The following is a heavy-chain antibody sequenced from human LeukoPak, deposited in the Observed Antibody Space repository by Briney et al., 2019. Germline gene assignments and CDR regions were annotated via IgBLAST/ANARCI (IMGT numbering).Heavy chain of an antibody. CDR3: ARDVPNKYYMDV. Sequence: GGSLRLSCAASGFTVSSNYMSWVRQAPGKGLEWVSVIYSGGSTYYADSVKGRFTISRDNSKNTLYLQMNSLRAEDTAVFYCARDVPNKYYMDVWGKGTTVTVS. V-gene: IGHV3-66*02. CDR1: GFTVSSNY. D-gene: IGHD1/OR15-1a*01. CDR2: IYSGGST. J-gene: IGHJ6*03.